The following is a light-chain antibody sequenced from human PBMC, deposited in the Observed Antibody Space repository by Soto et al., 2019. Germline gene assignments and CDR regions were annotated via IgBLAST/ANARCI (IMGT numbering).Light chain of an antibody. V-gene: IGKV3-20*01. Sequence: EIVLTQSPGTLSLSPGERATLSCRASQSVSTNYLAWYKRKPGQAPRLLIYGASSRATDIPNRFSGSGSGTDFTLTIRRRKAEDFAVYYCQQYGSSPPTFGQGTKGEIK. CDR1: QSVSTNY. CDR2: GAS. J-gene: IGKJ1*01. CDR3: QQYGSSPPT.